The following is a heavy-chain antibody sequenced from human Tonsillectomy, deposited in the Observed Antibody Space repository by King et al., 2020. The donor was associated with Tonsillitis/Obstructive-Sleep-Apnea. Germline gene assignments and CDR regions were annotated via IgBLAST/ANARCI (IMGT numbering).Heavy chain of an antibody. CDR1: GYSFTNTW. CDR2: IYPGDSDT. J-gene: IGHJ3*01. CDR3: AGPDRKGQTVPDGFDR. V-gene: IGHV5-51*01. Sequence: QLVQSGAEVKKPGESLKISCKGYGYSFTNTWIGWVRQMPGKGLEWMGIIYPGDSDTRYIPSFQGQVTISADKSISTAYLQWSSLRAADTAMYYCAGPDRKGQTVPDGFDRWSQGTMVTVSS. D-gene: IGHD1-14*01.